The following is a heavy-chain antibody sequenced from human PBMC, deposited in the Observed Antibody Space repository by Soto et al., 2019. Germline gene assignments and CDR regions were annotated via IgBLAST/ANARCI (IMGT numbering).Heavy chain of an antibody. CDR2: ISAYNGNT. Sequence: QVQLVQSGAEVKKPGASVKVSCKASGYTFTSYGISWVRQAPGQGLEWMGWISAYNGNTNYAQKLQGRVTMTTDTXTXXADMELRSLRSDDTAVYYCASDLGNQAAPLNWFDPWGQGTLVTVSS. CDR1: GYTFTSYG. J-gene: IGHJ5*02. CDR3: ASDLGNQAAPLNWFDP. V-gene: IGHV1-18*01. D-gene: IGHD2-15*01.